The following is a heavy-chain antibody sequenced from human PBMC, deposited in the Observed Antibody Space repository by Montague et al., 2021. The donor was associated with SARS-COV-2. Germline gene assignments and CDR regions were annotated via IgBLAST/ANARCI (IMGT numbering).Heavy chain of an antibody. CDR1: GFTVSSNY. Sequence: SLILSFSASGFTVSSNYMSWVRQAPGKGLECVSVIYSRGSTYYADSVKGRFTISRDNSKNTLYLQMNSLRAEDTAVYYCARKTDGPAGDYWGQGTLVTVSS. CDR2: IYSRGST. D-gene: IGHD5-24*01. V-gene: IGHV3-53*01. CDR3: ARKTDGPAGDY. J-gene: IGHJ4*02.